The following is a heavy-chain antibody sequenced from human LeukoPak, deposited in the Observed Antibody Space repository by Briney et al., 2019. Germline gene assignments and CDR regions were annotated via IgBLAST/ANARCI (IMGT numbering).Heavy chain of an antibody. CDR1: GFTFSSYW. V-gene: IGHV3-7*01. J-gene: IGHJ3*02. CDR2: IKQDGSEK. CDR3: ARAWVYHAFDI. D-gene: IGHD5/OR15-5a*01. Sequence: PGGSLRLSCAASGFTFSSYWMSWVRQAPGKGLERVANIKQDGSEKYYVDSVKGRFTISRDNAKNSLYLQMNSLRAEDTAVYYCARAWVYHAFDIWGQGAMVTVSS.